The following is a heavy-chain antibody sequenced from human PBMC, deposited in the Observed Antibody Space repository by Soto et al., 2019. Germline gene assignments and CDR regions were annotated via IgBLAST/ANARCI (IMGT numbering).Heavy chain of an antibody. D-gene: IGHD4-17*01. V-gene: IGHV1-18*01. Sequence: QVQLVQSGAEVKKPGASVKVSCKASGYTFTSYGISWVRQAPGQGLEWMGWISAYNGNTNYAQKLQGRVTMTTDTSTRAAYMELRSLRSDDTAVYYCATDPYDYGDYVLPLCGKGTLVTVSS. CDR2: ISAYNGNT. J-gene: IGHJ4*02. CDR1: GYTFTSYG. CDR3: ATDPYDYGDYVLPL.